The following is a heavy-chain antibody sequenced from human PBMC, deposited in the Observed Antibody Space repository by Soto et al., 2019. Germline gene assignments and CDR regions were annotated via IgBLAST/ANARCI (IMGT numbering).Heavy chain of an antibody. CDR2: IYYSGST. Sequence: QVQLQESGPGLVKPSETLSLTCTVSGGSISSYYWSWIRQPPGKGLEWIGYIYYSGSTNYNPSLKSRVTISVDTSKNQFSLKLSSVTAADKAVYYCARGEYYYDSSGYYFDYWGQGTLVTVSS. CDR3: ARGEYYYDSSGYYFDY. D-gene: IGHD3-22*01. CDR1: GGSISSYY. V-gene: IGHV4-59*01. J-gene: IGHJ4*02.